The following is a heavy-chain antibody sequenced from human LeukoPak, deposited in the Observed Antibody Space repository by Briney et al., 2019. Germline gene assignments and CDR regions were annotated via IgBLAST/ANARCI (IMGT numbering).Heavy chain of an antibody. D-gene: IGHD3-3*01. V-gene: IGHV3-48*03. CDR1: GFTFGSYE. J-gene: IGHJ4*02. Sequence: PGGSLRLSCAASGFTFGSYEMNWVRQAPGKGLEWVSYISSSGSTIYYADSVKGRFTISRDNAKNSLYLQMNSLRAEDTAVYYCAREHDFYYYFDYWGQGTLVTVSS. CDR3: AREHDFYYYFDY. CDR2: ISSSGSTI.